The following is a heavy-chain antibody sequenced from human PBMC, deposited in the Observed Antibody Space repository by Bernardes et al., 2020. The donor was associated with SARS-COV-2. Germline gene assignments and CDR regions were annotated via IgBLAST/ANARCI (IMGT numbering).Heavy chain of an antibody. CDR1: GFTFRSYW. D-gene: IGHD3-10*01. CDR3: ARDGSYSFDS. Sequence: GGSLRLSCAASGFTFRSYWRYWVRQAPGKGLVWVSRIITDGSITTYADSVKGRFTISRDNAKNTLFLQMDSLRAEDTAVYYCARDGSYSFDSWGQGTLVTVSS. CDR2: IITDGSIT. V-gene: IGHV3-74*01. J-gene: IGHJ5*01.